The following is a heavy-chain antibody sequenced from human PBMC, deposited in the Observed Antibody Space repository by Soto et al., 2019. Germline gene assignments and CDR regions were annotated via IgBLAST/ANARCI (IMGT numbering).Heavy chain of an antibody. J-gene: IGHJ5*02. CDR2: IKSKTDGGTT. D-gene: IGHD3-22*01. V-gene: IGHV3-15*07. Sequence: EVQLVESGGGLVKPGGSLRLSCAVSGLTLSSAWMNWVRQAPGKGLEWVGRIKSKTDGGTTDYAAPVKARFTISLDDTKNTLFLQMESLKTENTAVYYCTTAPLRAMTDDSARSCGKGTLVTVSS. CDR3: TTAPLRAMTDDSARS. CDR1: GLTLSSAW.